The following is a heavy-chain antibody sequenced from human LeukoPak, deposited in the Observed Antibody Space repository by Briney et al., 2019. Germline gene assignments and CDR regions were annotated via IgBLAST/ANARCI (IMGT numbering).Heavy chain of an antibody. Sequence: ASVKVSCKTSGYTFNAYYMHWVRQATGQGLEWMGWMNPNSGNTGYAQKFQGRVTMTRNTSISTAYMELSSLRSEDTAVYYCARVYDSGSYSCPHWGQGTLVTVSS. CDR2: MNPNSGNT. CDR3: ARVYDSGSYSCPH. V-gene: IGHV1-8*02. CDR1: GYTFNAYY. J-gene: IGHJ4*02. D-gene: IGHD3-10*01.